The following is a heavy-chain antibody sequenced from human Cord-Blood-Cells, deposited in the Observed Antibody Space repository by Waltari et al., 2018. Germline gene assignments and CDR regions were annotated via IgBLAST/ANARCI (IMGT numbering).Heavy chain of an antibody. CDR1: GFTFSSHW. Sequence: EVQRVESGGGLVQPGGSRRLSCAPSGFTFSSHWMSGVRQAPGKGLEWLANIKQDGSEKYYVDSVKGRFTISRDNAKNSLYLQMNSLRAEDTAVYYCARYSSYDPFDYWGQGTLVTVSS. D-gene: IGHD6-6*01. J-gene: IGHJ4*02. CDR2: IKQDGSEK. CDR3: ARYSSYDPFDY. V-gene: IGHV3-7*01.